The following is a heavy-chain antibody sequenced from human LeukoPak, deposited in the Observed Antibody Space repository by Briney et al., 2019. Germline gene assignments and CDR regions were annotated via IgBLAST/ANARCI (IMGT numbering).Heavy chain of an antibody. CDR2: IYYSGST. CDR3: ARLYSSGWSVVDY. V-gene: IGHV4-59*01. CDR1: GGSISSYY. Sequence: SETLSLTCTVSGGSISSYYWSWIRQPPGKGLEWIGYIYYSGSTNYNPSLKSRVTISVDTSKNQFSLKLSSVTAADTAVYYCARLYSSGWSVVDYWGQGTLSPSPQ. D-gene: IGHD6-19*01. J-gene: IGHJ4*02.